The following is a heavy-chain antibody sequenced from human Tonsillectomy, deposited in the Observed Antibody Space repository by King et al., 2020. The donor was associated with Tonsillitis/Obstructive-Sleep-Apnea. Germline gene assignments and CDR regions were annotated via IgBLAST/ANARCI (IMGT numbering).Heavy chain of an antibody. J-gene: IGHJ4*02. Sequence: VQLVESGGGVVQPGRSLRLSCAASGFTFSSYGMHWVRQAPGKGLEWVAVISYDGSNKYYADSVKGRFTISRDNSKNTLYLQMNSLRAEDTAVYYCAKVPTYGDNSGYWGQGTLVTVSS. CDR2: ISYDGSNK. V-gene: IGHV3-30*18. D-gene: IGHD4-23*01. CDR1: GFTFSSYG. CDR3: AKVPTYGDNSGY.